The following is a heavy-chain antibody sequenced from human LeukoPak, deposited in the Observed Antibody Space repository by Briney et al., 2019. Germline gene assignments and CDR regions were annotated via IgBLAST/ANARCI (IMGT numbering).Heavy chain of an antibody. J-gene: IGHJ4*02. CDR2: INHSGST. CDR1: GGSVGGYY. V-gene: IGHV4-34*01. Sequence: PSQTLSLTCAVDGGSVGGYYCSSIRQPPGRGLEWIGEINHSGSTNYNPSLKSQATISVDTSRNQFSLKLSSVTAADTAVSYCARGLIRGYMVRGVIIDYWGQGTLVTVSS. D-gene: IGHD3-10*01. CDR3: ARGLIRGYMVRGVIIDY.